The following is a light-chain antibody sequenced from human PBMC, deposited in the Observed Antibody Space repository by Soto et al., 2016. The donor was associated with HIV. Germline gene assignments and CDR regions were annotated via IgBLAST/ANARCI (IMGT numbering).Light chain of an antibody. J-gene: IGKJ2*01. Sequence: DIQMTQSPSSLSASVGDRVTITCQASQDISNYLNWYQQKPGKAPKLLIYAASNLQSGVPSRFSGSGSGTDFTLTISNLQPEDFATYYCQQANSFPPYTFGQGTKLEIK. CDR1: QDISNY. CDR3: QQANSFPPYT. CDR2: AAS. V-gene: IGKV1-12*01.